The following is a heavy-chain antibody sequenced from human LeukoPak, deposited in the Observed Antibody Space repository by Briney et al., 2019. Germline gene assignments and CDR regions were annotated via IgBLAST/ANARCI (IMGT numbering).Heavy chain of an antibody. CDR2: IYTSGST. V-gene: IGHV4-61*02. CDR1: GVSIGSDNYL. J-gene: IGHJ4*02. Sequence: PSETLSLTCTLSGVSIGSDNYLWSWVRQPAGKGLEWIGVIYTSGSTDYNPSLESRVTISVDKSKNQFSLKLTSVTAADTAVYYCAGRDYWGQGTLVTVSS. CDR3: AGRDY. D-gene: IGHD1-26*01.